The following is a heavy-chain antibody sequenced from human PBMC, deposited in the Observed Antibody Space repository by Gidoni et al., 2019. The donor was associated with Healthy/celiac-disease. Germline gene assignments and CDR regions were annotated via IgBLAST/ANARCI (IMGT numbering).Heavy chain of an antibody. Sequence: EVQLLESGGGLVQPGGSLRLSCSTSVFPFSGYAVSCALQAPGTGLEWVAAISGSGGSTYSAYSVKCRFTTSRDNSKNTLYLQMNSLRAEDTAVYYCAKAAKLGYCSSTSCSPHYYYGMDVWGQGTTVTVSS. J-gene: IGHJ6*02. CDR1: VFPFSGYA. D-gene: IGHD2-2*01. CDR2: ISGSGGST. CDR3: AKAAKLGYCSSTSCSPHYYYGMDV. V-gene: IGHV3-23*01.